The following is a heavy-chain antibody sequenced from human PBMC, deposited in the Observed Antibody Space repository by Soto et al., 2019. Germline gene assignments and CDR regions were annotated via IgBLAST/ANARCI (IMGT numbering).Heavy chain of an antibody. J-gene: IGHJ4*02. CDR2: IHDSVST. CDR1: GAAFSGYY. Sequence: SVTLSLTCAVSGAAFSGYYWSWIRQPPGKGLEWIGEIHDSVSTNYNPPLKSRLIISVETSRNQFSLNLSSVTAADTAVYYCATGVRRTSSWYCEEWGQRTRVIASS. D-gene: IGHD6-13*01. V-gene: IGHV4-34*01. CDR3: ATGVRRTSSWYCEE.